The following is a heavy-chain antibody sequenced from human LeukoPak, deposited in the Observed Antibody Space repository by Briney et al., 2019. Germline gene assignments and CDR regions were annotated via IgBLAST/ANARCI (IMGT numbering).Heavy chain of an antibody. CDR3: ANGAFSSPLDY. CDR1: GFTFSSYG. J-gene: IGHJ4*02. V-gene: IGHV3-30*18. CDR2: ISYDGSNK. D-gene: IGHD2-2*01. Sequence: PGGSLRLSCAASGFTFSSYGMHWVRQAPGKGLEWVAVISYDGSNKYYAESVKGRFTISRDNSKNTLYLQMNSLRAEDTAVYYCANGAFSSPLDYWGQGTLVTVSS.